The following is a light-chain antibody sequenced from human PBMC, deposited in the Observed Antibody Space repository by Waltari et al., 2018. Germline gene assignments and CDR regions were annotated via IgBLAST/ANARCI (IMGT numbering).Light chain of an antibody. J-gene: IGLJ3*02. CDR2: RDN. CDR1: HSNIRSRPD. Sequence: QSVLTQPPSASGAPGQRVTISCTGSHSNIRSRPDVHWYQQVPGEAPRLLIYRDNNRPSGVPDRFSGSKSGTSASLAITGLQPEDEADYYCQSYDSSLSGVLFGGGTKLTVL. CDR3: QSYDSSLSGVL. V-gene: IGLV1-40*01.